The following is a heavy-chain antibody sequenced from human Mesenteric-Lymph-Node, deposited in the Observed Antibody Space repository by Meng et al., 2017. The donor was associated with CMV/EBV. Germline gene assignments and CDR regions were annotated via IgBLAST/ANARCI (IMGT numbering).Heavy chain of an antibody. CDR2: IKQDGSEK. Sequence: SGFTFSSYWMGWVRQAPGKGLEWVANIKQDGSEKYYVDSVKGRFTISRDNAKNSLYLQMNSLRAEDTAVYYCARDFWVGATPYYFDYWGQGTLVTVSS. J-gene: IGHJ4*02. D-gene: IGHD1-26*01. V-gene: IGHV3-7*01. CDR1: GFTFSSYW. CDR3: ARDFWVGATPYYFDY.